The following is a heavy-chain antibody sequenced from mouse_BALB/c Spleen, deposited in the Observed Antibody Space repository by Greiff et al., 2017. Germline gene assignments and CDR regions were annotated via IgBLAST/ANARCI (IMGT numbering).Heavy chain of an antibody. CDR1: GYTFTSYV. V-gene: IGHV1-14*01. Sequence: VQLQQSGPELVKPGASVKMSCKASGYTFTSYVMHWVKQKPGQGLEWIGYINPYNDGTKYNEKFKGKATLTSDKSSSTAYMELSSLTSEDSAVYYCARLWNDYDGWFAYWGQGTLVTVSA. J-gene: IGHJ3*01. CDR3: ARLWNDYDGWFAY. CDR2: INPYNDGT. D-gene: IGHD2-4*01.